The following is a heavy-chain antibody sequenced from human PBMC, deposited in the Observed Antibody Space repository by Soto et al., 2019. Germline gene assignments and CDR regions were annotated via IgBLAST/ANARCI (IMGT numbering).Heavy chain of an antibody. D-gene: IGHD6-19*01. CDR1: GYTFTGYY. CDR2: INPNSGGT. CDR3: ARELEWLLEY. J-gene: IGHJ4*02. V-gene: IGHV1-2*02. Sequence: EAAVKVSCKASGYTFTGYYMHWVRQAPGQGLEWMGWINPNSGGTNYAQKFQFRVTMTRDTSISTAYMELSRLRSDDTAVYYCARELEWLLEYWGQGTLVTVSS.